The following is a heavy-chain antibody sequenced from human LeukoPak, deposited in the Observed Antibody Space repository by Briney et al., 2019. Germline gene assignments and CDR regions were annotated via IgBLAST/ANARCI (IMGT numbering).Heavy chain of an antibody. CDR3: ATTPRGSGNYFDY. Sequence: TGGSLRLSCAAYGFTVSSNYMSWVRQAPGKGLDWVSIIYGDGTTYYADSVKGGFTISRNNSKKTENIQMNSLRDEDTAVYYCATTPRGSGNYFDYWGQGTLVTVSS. CDR1: GFTVSSNY. D-gene: IGHD3-10*01. J-gene: IGHJ4*02. CDR2: IYGDGTT. V-gene: IGHV3-53*01.